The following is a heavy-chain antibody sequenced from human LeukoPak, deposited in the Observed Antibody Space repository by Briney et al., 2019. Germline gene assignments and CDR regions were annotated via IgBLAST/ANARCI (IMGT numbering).Heavy chain of an antibody. CDR1: GGSISHYY. CDR3: ARGTSSWYSRRYFQH. J-gene: IGHJ1*01. Sequence: SETLSLTCIVSGGSISHYYWSWIRQPAGKGLEWIGEINHSGSTNYNPSLKSRVTISVDTSKNQFSLKLSSVTAADTAVYYCARGTSSWYSRRYFQHWGQGTLVTVSS. V-gene: IGHV4-34*01. CDR2: INHSGST. D-gene: IGHD6-13*01.